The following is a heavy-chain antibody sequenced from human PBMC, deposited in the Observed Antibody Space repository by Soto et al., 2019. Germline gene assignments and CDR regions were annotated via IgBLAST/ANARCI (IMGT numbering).Heavy chain of an antibody. Sequence: EVQLVESGGGLVKPGGSLRLSCAASGFTFSSYSMNWVRQAPGKGLEWVSSISSSSSYIYYADSVKGRFTISRDNAKNALYLQMNSLRAEDTAVYYCARVAYCGGGSCYSSPPVKIDYWGQGTLVTVSS. CDR2: ISSSSSYI. J-gene: IGHJ4*02. V-gene: IGHV3-21*01. D-gene: IGHD2-15*01. CDR1: GFTFSSYS. CDR3: ARVAYCGGGSCYSSPPVKIDY.